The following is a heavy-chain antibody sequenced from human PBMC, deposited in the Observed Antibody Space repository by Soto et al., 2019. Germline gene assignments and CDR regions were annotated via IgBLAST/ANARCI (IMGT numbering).Heavy chain of an antibody. CDR1: GYTFTGYY. CDR3: ARDQGVAVAGRTNYGMVV. V-gene: IGHV1-2*04. Sequence: ASVKVSCKASGYTFTGYYMHWVRQSPGQGLEWMGWINPNSGGTNYAQKFQGWVTMTRGTCISTAYMELSRLRSDDTAVYYFARDQGVAVAGRTNYGMVVWGQGTTVTVSS. D-gene: IGHD6-19*01. J-gene: IGHJ6*02. CDR2: INPNSGGT.